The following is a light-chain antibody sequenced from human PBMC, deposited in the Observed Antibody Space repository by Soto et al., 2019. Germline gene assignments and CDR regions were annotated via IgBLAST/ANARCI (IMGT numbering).Light chain of an antibody. J-gene: IGLJ2*01. CDR1: SSDVGGYNY. CDR3: CSYAGSNSLL. V-gene: IGLV2-11*01. Sequence: QSALTQPRSVSGSPGQSVAISCTGTSSDVGGYNYVSWYQQYPGKAPKLIIYDVSKRPSGVPDRFSGSKSGNTASLTISGLQAEDEADYYCCSYAGSNSLLFGGGTKVTVL. CDR2: DVS.